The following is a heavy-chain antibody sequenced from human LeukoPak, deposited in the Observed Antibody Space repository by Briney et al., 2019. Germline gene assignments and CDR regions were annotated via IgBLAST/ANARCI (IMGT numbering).Heavy chain of an antibody. Sequence: PSETLSLTCTVSGGSINGSDYYWGWIRQPPGKGLEWIASIYYRGSTYYNPSLKSRVTISVDTSKNQFSLKLSSVTAADTAVYYCARTTEAHSWRTRYYDYYMDVWGKGTTVTVSS. J-gene: IGHJ6*03. V-gene: IGHV4-39*07. CDR3: ARTTEAHSWRTRYYDYYMDV. CDR2: IYYRGST. CDR1: GGSINGSDYY. D-gene: IGHD6-13*01.